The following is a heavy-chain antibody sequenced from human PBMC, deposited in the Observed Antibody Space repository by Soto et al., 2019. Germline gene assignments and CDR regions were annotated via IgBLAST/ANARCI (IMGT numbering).Heavy chain of an antibody. CDR2: IKSKTDGGTT. CDR3: TASLRYIFDP. Sequence: GGSLSLSCSASGFTFSNAWMSWVRQAPGKGLEWVGRIKSKTDGGTTDYAAPVKGRFTISRDDSKNTLYLQMNSLKTEDTAVYYCTASLRYIFDPWGQGTLVTVSS. D-gene: IGHD4-17*01. CDR1: GFTFSNAW. J-gene: IGHJ5*02. V-gene: IGHV3-15*01.